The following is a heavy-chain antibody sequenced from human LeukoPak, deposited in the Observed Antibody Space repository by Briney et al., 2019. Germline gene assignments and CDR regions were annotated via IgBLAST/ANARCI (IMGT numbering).Heavy chain of an antibody. CDR1: GGSISSYY. J-gene: IGHJ3*02. Sequence: SETLSLTCTVSGGSISSYYWSWIRQPPGKGLEWIGYIYYSGSTNYNPSLKSRVTISVDTSKNQFSLKLSSVTAADTAVYYCARDTVRGYMESLHAFDIWGQGTMVTVSS. CDR2: IYYSGST. D-gene: IGHD4-17*01. CDR3: ARDTVRGYMESLHAFDI. V-gene: IGHV4-59*01.